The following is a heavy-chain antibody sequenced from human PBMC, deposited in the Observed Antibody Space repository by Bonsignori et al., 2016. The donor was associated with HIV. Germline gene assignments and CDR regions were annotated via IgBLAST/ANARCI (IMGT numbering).Heavy chain of an antibody. V-gene: IGHV1-18*01. J-gene: IGHJ4*02. CDR2: VSSYNGNT. D-gene: IGHD5-12*01. Sequence: WVRQAPGQGLEWMGWVSSYNGNTNYIQKFQGRVTMTTDTLTSTAYMELRSLRSDDTAIYYCARDIALSGYDWTTIGVDYWAREPWSPSPQ. CDR3: ARDIALSGYDWTTIGVDY.